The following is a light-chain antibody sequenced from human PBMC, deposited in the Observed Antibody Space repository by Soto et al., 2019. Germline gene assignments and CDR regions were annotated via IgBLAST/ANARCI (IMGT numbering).Light chain of an antibody. CDR2: GAS. V-gene: IGKV1-5*01. CDR1: ESMSNC. J-gene: IGKJ1*01. Sequence: DIQMTQSPSTLSASVVDRVTISCRASESMSNCLAWYQQKPGKAPKLLISGASSLQSGVPSRFSGSASGTEFTLTISSLQPDDIATYYCQQCHRYLTFGQGTKVDIK. CDR3: QQCHRYLT.